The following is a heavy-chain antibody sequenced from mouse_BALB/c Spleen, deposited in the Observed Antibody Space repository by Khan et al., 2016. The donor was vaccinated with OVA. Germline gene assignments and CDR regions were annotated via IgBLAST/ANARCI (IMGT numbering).Heavy chain of an antibody. J-gene: IGHJ3*01. CDR3: ARGWYGDLAY. CDR1: GYTFTRYW. D-gene: IGHD2-13*01. Sequence: QVPLQQSGAELVKPGASVNLSCKASGYTFTRYWMHWVKQRPGQGLDWIVYINPSDGRTHYNESFRNKATLTVDKSSNTASMQVSSLTYEDSAGYDCARGWYGDLAYWGPGILGTVSA. CDR2: INPSDGRT. V-gene: IGHV1S81*02.